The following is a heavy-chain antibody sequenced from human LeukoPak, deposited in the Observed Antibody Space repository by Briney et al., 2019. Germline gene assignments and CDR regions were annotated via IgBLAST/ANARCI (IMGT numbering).Heavy chain of an antibody. Sequence: GGSLRLSCAASGFTFNSYAMHWVRQGPGKGLEWVAFISYDGSNKYYADSVNGRFTISRDNSKNTLYLQMDSLRAEETAVYYXXXXXXXXWIXGMDVWGQGTTVTVSS. D-gene: IGHD2-2*03. CDR1: GFTFNSYA. J-gene: IGHJ6*02. V-gene: IGHV3-30*04. CDR2: ISYDGSNK. CDR3: XXXXXXXWIXGMDV.